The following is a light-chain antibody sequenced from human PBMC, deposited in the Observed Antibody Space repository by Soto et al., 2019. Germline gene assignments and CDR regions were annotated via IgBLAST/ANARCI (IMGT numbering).Light chain of an antibody. CDR2: EVT. V-gene: IGLV2-8*01. Sequence: QSALTQPPSASGSPGQSVTIPCTGTSSDVGGYDHVSWYQQHPGKAPKLMIYEVTKRPAGVPDRFSGSKSGNTASLTVSGLQDEDEEDYYCSSDAGNYNYVFGTGTKLTVL. CDR1: SSDVGGYDH. CDR3: SSDAGNYNYV. J-gene: IGLJ1*01.